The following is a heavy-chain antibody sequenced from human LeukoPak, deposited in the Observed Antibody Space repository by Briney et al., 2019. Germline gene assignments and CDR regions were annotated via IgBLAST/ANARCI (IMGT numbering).Heavy chain of an antibody. CDR1: GFTFDDYA. Sequence: PGGSLRLSCAASGFTFDDYAMHWVRQAPGKGLEWVSGISWNSGSIGYADSVKGRFTISRDNAKNSLYLQMNSLRAEDTALYYCAKDEDGWGQRTLVTVSS. CDR3: AKDEDG. V-gene: IGHV3-9*01. D-gene: IGHD2-15*01. CDR2: ISWNSGSI. J-gene: IGHJ4*02.